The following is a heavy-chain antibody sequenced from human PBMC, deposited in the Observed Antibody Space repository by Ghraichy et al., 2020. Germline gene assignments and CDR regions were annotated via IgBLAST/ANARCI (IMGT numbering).Heavy chain of an antibody. V-gene: IGHV3-74*01. Sequence: GESLNISCAASGFTFSSYWMHWVRQAPGKGLVWVSRINSDGSSTSYADSVKGRFTISRDNAKNTLYLQMNSLRAEDTAVYYCASGVTSYYYYYYGMDVWGQGTTVTVSS. CDR1: GFTFSSYW. D-gene: IGHD5-18*01. CDR3: ASGVTSYYYYYYGMDV. CDR2: INSDGSST. J-gene: IGHJ6*02.